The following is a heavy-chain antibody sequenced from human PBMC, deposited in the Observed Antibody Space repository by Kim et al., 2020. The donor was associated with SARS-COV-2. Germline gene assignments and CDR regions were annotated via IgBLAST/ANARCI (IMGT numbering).Heavy chain of an antibody. CDR2: INSDGSST. V-gene: IGHV3-74*01. CDR1: GFTFSSYW. CDR3: AREYYDSSGYYSGPYYFDY. D-gene: IGHD3-22*01. J-gene: IGHJ4*02. Sequence: GGSLRLSCAASGFTFSSYWMHWVRQAPGKGLVWVSRINSDGSSTSYADSVKGRFTISRDNAKNTLYLQMNSLRAEDTAVYYCAREYYDSSGYYSGPYYFDYWGQGTLVTVSS.